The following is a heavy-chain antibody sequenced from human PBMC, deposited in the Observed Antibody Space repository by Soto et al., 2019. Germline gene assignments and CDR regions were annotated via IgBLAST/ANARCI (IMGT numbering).Heavy chain of an antibody. CDR2: IYYSGST. Sequence: SETLSRTWTVSGGSISSYCWRWIRQPPGKGLEWIGYIYYSGSTNYNPSLKRRVTISVDTSKNQFSLKLSSVTAADTAVYYCARDLIMSTRRFYYYYYGMDVWGQGTTVTVSS. CDR3: ARDLIMSTRRFYYYYYGMDV. V-gene: IGHV4-59*01. CDR1: GGSISSYC. D-gene: IGHD3-16*01. J-gene: IGHJ6*02.